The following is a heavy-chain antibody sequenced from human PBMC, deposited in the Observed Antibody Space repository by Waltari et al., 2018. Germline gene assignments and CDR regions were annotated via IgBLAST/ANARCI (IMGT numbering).Heavy chain of an antibody. D-gene: IGHD6-19*01. CDR1: GFTVSSNY. Sequence: EVQLVESGGGLIQPGGSLRLSCAASGFTVSSNYMSWVRQAPGKGLEWVSVIYSGGSTYYADSVKGRFTISRDNSKNTLYLQMNSLRAEDTAVYYCARRPDSSGWYYFDYWGQGTLVTVSS. CDR3: ARRPDSSGWYYFDY. CDR2: IYSGGST. V-gene: IGHV3-53*01. J-gene: IGHJ4*02.